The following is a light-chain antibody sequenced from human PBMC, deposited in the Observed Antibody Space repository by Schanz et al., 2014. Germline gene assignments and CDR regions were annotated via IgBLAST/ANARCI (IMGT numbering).Light chain of an antibody. CDR1: SSDVGGYEY. V-gene: IGLV2-11*01. Sequence: QSALTQPRSVSGSPGQSVTISCIGTSSDVGGYEYVSWYQQHPGKAPKNIIFDVNKRPSGVPDRFFASKSGNTASLTIFGLQAEDEADYYCSSYAGSNNVFGGGTKLTVL. CDR2: DVN. CDR3: SSYAGSNNV. J-gene: IGLJ2*01.